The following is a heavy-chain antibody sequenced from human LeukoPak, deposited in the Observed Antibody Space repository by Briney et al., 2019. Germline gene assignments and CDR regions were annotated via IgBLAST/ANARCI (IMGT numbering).Heavy chain of an antibody. CDR1: GGSISSYY. CDR3: ARGEVLGGYYDSSEAGAFDI. V-gene: IGHV4-4*09. Sequence: SETLSLTCTVSGGSISSYYWSWIRQPPGKGLEWIGYMYNSGITNYNPSLRSRVTISVDTSKNQFSLKLRSVTAADTAVYYCARGEVLGGYYDSSEAGAFDIWGQGTMVTVSS. D-gene: IGHD3-22*01. CDR2: MYNSGIT. J-gene: IGHJ3*02.